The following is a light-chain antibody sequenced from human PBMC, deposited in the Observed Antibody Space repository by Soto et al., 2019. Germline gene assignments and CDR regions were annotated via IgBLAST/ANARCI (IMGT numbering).Light chain of an antibody. CDR1: QSVTNN. CDR2: GAS. V-gene: IGKV3-15*01. Sequence: EIVLTQSPGTLSLSPGERATLSCRASQSVTNNQLAWFRQKPGQAPRLLIYGASTRATGIPARFSGSGSGTEFTLTISSLQSEDFAVYYCQQYNNWPRTFGQWTKGDIK. CDR3: QQYNNWPRT. J-gene: IGKJ1*01.